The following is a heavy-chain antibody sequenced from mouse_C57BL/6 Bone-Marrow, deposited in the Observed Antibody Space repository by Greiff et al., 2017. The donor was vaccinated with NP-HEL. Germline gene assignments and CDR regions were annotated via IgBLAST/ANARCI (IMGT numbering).Heavy chain of an antibody. CDR2: INPYNGGT. Sequence: VQLQQSGPVLVKPGASVKMSCKASGYTFTDYYMNWVKQSHGKSLEWIGVINPYNGGTSYNQKFKGKATLTVDKSSSTAYMELNSLTSEYSAVYYCAREDVGPLAYWGQGTLVTVSA. CDR1: GYTFTDYY. CDR3: AREDVGPLAY. J-gene: IGHJ3*01. V-gene: IGHV1-19*01.